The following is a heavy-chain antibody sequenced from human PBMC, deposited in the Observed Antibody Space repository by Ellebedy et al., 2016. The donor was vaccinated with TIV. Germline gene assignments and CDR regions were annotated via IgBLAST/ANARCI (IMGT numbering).Heavy chain of an antibody. CDR3: ARVRFGETAVDY. D-gene: IGHD2-21*01. Sequence: GGSLRLSCAASGFTFSSYDMHWVRHGPGKGLEWVSAIGTAGDTYYPGSVKGRFTISRENAKNSLYLQITSLRAEDTAVYYCARVRFGETAVDYWGQGTLVTVSS. J-gene: IGHJ4*03. V-gene: IGHV3-13*01. CDR1: GFTFSSYD. CDR2: IGTAGDT.